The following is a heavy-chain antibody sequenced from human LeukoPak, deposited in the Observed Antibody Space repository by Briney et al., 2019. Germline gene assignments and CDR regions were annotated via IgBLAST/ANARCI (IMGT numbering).Heavy chain of an antibody. J-gene: IGHJ4*02. CDR1: GYTFTSYA. D-gene: IGHD3-10*01. Sequence: GASVKVSCKASGYTFTSYAMHWVRQAPGQRLEWMGWINAGNGNTKYSQKFQGRVTITRDTSASTAYMELSSLRSEDTAVYYCARAPLPYGSGSYYFDYWGQGTLVTVSS. V-gene: IGHV1-3*01. CDR2: INAGNGNT. CDR3: ARAPLPYGSGSYYFDY.